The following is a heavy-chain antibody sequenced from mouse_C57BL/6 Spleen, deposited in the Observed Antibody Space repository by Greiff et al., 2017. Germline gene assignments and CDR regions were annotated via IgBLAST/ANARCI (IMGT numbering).Heavy chain of an antibody. CDR2: INPSSGYT. CDR3: ASRDYDDGNYAMDY. D-gene: IGHD2-4*01. J-gene: IGHJ4*01. CDR1: GYTFTSYT. V-gene: IGHV1-4*01. Sequence: QVQLQQSGAELARPGASVKMSCKASGYTFTSYTMHWVKQRPGQGLEWIGYINPSSGYTKYNQKFKDKAPLTADKSSSPAYMQLSSLTSEDSAVYYCASRDYDDGNYAMDYWGQGTSVTVSS.